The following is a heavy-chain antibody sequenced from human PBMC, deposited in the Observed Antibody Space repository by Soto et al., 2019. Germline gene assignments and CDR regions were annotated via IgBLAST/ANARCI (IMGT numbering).Heavy chain of an antibody. J-gene: IGHJ5*02. Sequence: SETLSLTCAVYGGSFSGYYWSWIRQPPGKGLEWIGEINHSGSTNYNPSLKSRVTISVDTSKNQFSLKLSSVTAADTAVYYCAIKSSIAARWGWFDPWGQGTLVTVSS. CDR3: AIKSSIAARWGWFDP. D-gene: IGHD6-6*01. V-gene: IGHV4-34*01. CDR2: INHSGST. CDR1: GGSFSGYY.